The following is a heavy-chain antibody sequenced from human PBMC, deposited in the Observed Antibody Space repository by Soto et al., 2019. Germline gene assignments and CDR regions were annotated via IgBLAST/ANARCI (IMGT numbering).Heavy chain of an antibody. CDR3: ARLRYCSSTSCPNWFDP. CDR1: GYTFTSYG. CDR2: ISAYNGNT. D-gene: IGHD2-2*01. V-gene: IGHV1-18*01. J-gene: IGHJ5*02. Sequence: QVQLVQSGAEVKKPGASVKVSCKASGYTFTSYGISWVRQAPGQGLEWMGWISAYNGNTNYAQKLQGRVTMTTDTSTSTAYMELRSLRSDDTAAYYCARLRYCSSTSCPNWFDPWGQGTLVTVSS.